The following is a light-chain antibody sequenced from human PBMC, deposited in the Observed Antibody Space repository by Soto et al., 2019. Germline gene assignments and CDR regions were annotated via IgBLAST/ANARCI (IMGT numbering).Light chain of an antibody. V-gene: IGLV2-8*01. Sequence: QSALTRPPSASGSPGQSVAISCTGTSSDVGAYNYVSWYQQHPGKAPKLIIYEVNKRPSGVPYRFSGSKSANTASLTVSGLQADDEADYYCSSYAGTNNYVFGTGTKLTVL. J-gene: IGLJ1*01. CDR1: SSDVGAYNY. CDR2: EVN. CDR3: SSYAGTNNYV.